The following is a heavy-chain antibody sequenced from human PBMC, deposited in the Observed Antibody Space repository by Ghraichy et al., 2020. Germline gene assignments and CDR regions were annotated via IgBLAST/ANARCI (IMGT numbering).Heavy chain of an antibody. Sequence: ESLNISCKISGYSFTTYWIGWVRQMPGKGLEWMGIIYPGDSDTRYSPSFQGQVTISADKSITTAYLQWSSLKASDTAMYYCARRVLGNYFDYWGQGTLVTVSS. J-gene: IGHJ4*02. CDR2: IYPGDSDT. CDR1: GYSFTTYW. D-gene: IGHD2-8*01. CDR3: ARRVLGNYFDY. V-gene: IGHV5-51*01.